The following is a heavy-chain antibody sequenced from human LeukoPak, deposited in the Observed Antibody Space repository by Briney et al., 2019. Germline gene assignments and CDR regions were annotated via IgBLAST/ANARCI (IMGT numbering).Heavy chain of an antibody. CDR1: GFIFNSYH. CDR3: AKGGLMRFFDY. V-gene: IGHV3-30*18. Sequence: GGPLRLSCAASGFIFNSYHMYWARHAPGKGLEWVAVISNDGNDKQYADSVKGRFTISRDNPNNTLYLQMNSLRGEDTAVYYCAKGGLMRFFDYWGQGTLVTVS. J-gene: IGHJ4*02. CDR2: ISNDGNDK. D-gene: IGHD2-8*01.